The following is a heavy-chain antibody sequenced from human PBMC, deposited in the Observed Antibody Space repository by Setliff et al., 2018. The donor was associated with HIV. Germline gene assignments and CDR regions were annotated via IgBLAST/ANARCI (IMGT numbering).Heavy chain of an antibody. CDR2: IKSKTDGGTT. Sequence: PGGSLRLSCAASGFTFSNAWMSWVRQAPGKGLEWVGRIKSKTDGGTTDYAAPVKGRFTISRDDSKNTLYLQMNSLKTEDTAVYYCTTQYYYDSSGYHGAPFDYWGQGTLVTVSS. CDR3: TTQYYYDSSGYHGAPFDY. D-gene: IGHD3-22*01. V-gene: IGHV3-15*01. J-gene: IGHJ4*02. CDR1: GFTFSNAW.